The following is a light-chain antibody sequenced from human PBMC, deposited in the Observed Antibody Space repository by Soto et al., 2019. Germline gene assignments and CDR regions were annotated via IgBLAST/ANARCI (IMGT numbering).Light chain of an antibody. Sequence: ETVLTQSPGTLSLSPGETAIVSCRASQSLANSRLAWYRQKPGQAPRLLIYDVSRRATGIPDRFSGSGSGTDFTLSISSLEPEDFAVYYCQQRSNWPLFTFGPGTKVDIK. V-gene: IGKV3D-20*02. J-gene: IGKJ3*01. CDR1: QSLANSR. CDR2: DVS. CDR3: QQRSNWPLFT.